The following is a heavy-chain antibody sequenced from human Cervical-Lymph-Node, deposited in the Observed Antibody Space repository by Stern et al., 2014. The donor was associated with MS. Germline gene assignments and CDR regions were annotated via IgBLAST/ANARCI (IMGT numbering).Heavy chain of an antibody. Sequence: EQLVQSVAEVQKPGSSVKVSCRASGGTFRSSDISWVRPAPGQGLEWMGGIIPIIGTANYAQKYQGRVTITADESTSTAYMELSSLRSEDTAIYYCALGGFGHYFEYWGQGTLVTVSS. CDR1: GGTFRSSD. J-gene: IGHJ4*02. D-gene: IGHD3-10*01. CDR3: ALGGFGHYFEY. V-gene: IGHV1-69*01. CDR2: IIPIIGTA.